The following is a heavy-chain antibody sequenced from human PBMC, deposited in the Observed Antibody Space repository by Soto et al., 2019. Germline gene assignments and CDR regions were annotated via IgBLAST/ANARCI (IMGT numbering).Heavy chain of an antibody. D-gene: IGHD7-27*01. J-gene: IGHJ6*02. CDR2: ISYDGSNK. V-gene: IGHV3-30*18. CDR1: GFTFSSYG. Sequence: QVQLVESGGGVVQPGRSLRLSCAASGFTFSSYGMHWVLQAPGKGLEWVAVISYDGSNKYYADSVKGRFTISRDNSKNTLYLQMNSLRAEDTAVYYCAKDLYLGITSYGMDVWGQGTTVTVSS. CDR3: AKDLYLGITSYGMDV.